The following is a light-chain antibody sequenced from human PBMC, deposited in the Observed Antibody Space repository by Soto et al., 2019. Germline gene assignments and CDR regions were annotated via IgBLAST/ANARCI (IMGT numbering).Light chain of an antibody. CDR1: QSVHTF. J-gene: IGKJ5*01. V-gene: IGKV3-11*01. Sequence: EVVLTQSPDTLSLSPGEGASLSCRASQSVHTFLAWYQQKPGQPPRLLIYGASTRAPGVPARFSGSGSGTDFTLTITSLEPEDFAVYYCHQRSNWPPDTLGQGTRL. CDR2: GAS. CDR3: HQRSNWPPDT.